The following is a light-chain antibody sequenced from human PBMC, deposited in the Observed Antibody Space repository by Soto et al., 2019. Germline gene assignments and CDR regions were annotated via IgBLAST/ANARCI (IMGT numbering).Light chain of an antibody. CDR2: DNN. V-gene: IGLV1-51*01. CDR3: GAWDTSLTAEV. CDR1: SSNIGKNS. J-gene: IGLJ2*01. Sequence: QSVLTQPPSVSAAPGQKVTISCSGSSSNIGKNSVSWYQHLPGTAPKLLIRDNNQRPSGIPDRFSGSKSGTSATLAITGLQAGDEADYYCGAWDTSLTAEVFGGGTKLTVL.